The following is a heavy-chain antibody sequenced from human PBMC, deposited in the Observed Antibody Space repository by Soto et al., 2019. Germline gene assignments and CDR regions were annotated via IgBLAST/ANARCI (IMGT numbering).Heavy chain of an antibody. Sequence: PGGSLRLSCAASGFTFSSYSMNWVRQAPGKGLEWVSYISSSSTTIYYADSVKGRFTSSRDNAKNSLYLQMNSLRDEDTAVYYCANRTNRSLLVGAFHYGMDVSGQGTTVTVSS. D-gene: IGHD3-10*01. CDR2: ISSSSTTI. CDR1: GFTFSSYS. CDR3: ANRTNRSLLVGAFHYGMDV. J-gene: IGHJ6*02. V-gene: IGHV3-48*02.